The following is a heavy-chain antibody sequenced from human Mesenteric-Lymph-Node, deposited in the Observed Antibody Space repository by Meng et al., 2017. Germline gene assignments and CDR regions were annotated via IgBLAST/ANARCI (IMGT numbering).Heavy chain of an antibody. V-gene: IGHV1-18*01. CDR3: ARDQLWPETPDY. CDR2: IGGNNGNT. CDR1: GYHVTTHG. Sequence: SRPGLRTPWASVTVSCKPPGYHVTTHGITWVRQAPGQGLEWMGWIGGNNGNTFYAEELQGRVTMTTDTSTNTVHMELRSLISDDTALYYCARDQLWPETPDYWGQGTLVTVSS. D-gene: IGHD5-18*01. J-gene: IGHJ4*02.